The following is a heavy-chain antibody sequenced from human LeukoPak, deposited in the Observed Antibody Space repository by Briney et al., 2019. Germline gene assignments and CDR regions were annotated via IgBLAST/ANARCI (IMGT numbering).Heavy chain of an antibody. V-gene: IGHV1-18*01. CDR2: ISAYNGNT. CDR3: ARGATENWFDP. Sequence: ASVKVSCKASGYKFTSYGISWVRQAPGQGLDWMGWISAYNGNTNYAHNLQGRVTMTTDTSTSTAYMELRSLRSDDTAVYYCARGATENWFDPLGQGTLVTVSS. D-gene: IGHD5-12*01. J-gene: IGHJ5*02. CDR1: GYKFTSYG.